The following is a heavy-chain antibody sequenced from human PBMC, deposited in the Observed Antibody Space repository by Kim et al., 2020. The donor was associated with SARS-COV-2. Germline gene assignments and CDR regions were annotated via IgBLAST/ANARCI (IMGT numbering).Heavy chain of an antibody. Sequence: GGSLRLSCTTSGFTFDDYAMHWVRQVPGKGLEWVSSISWNSGFMKYADSVKGRFTISRDDAKGSLNLQMNSLRAEETAFYFCAKDTQPYAYGLLDSWGQG. CDR2: ISWNSGFM. V-gene: IGHV3-9*01. CDR1: GFTFDDYA. D-gene: IGHD3-16*01. CDR3: AKDTQPYAYGLLDS. J-gene: IGHJ5*02.